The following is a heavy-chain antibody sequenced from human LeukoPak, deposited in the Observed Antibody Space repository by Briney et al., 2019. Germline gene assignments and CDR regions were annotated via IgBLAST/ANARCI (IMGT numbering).Heavy chain of an antibody. CDR1: GFTFSSFE. J-gene: IGHJ4*02. V-gene: IGHV3-48*03. D-gene: IGHD6-19*01. CDR3: AGDDQWLPDY. Sequence: PGGSLRLSCAASGFTFSSFEMDWVRQAPGKGLEWISYISSSGSTKYYADSVKGRFTISRDNARNLLYLQMNSLRAEDTAIYYCAGDDQWLPDYWGRGTLVTVSS. CDR2: ISSSGSTK.